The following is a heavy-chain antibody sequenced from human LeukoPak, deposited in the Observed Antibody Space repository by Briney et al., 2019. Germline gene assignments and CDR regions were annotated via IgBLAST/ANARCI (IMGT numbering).Heavy chain of an antibody. V-gene: IGHV3-30-3*01. CDR2: ISYDGSNK. Sequence: GGSLRLSCAASGFTFSSYAMHWVRQAPGKGLEWVAVISYDGSNKYYADSVKGRFTISRDNSKNTLYLPMNSLRAEDTAVYYCARELVVVVPAARSGYYYYGMDVWGQGTTVTVSS. CDR3: ARELVVVVPAARSGYYYYGMDV. J-gene: IGHJ6*02. D-gene: IGHD2-2*01. CDR1: GFTFSSYA.